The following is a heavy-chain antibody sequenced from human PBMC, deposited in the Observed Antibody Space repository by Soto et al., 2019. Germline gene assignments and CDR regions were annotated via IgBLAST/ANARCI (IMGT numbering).Heavy chain of an antibody. CDR3: ARVGATMVGEYFDY. CDR1: GGTFSSYA. Sequence: QVQLVQSGAEVKKPGSSVKVSCKASGGTFSSYAISWVRQAPGQGLEWMGGIIPIFGTANYAQKFQGRVTITADKSTSTAYMELSGLRSEDTAVYYCARVGATMVGEYFDYWGQGTLVTVSS. D-gene: IGHD3-10*02. V-gene: IGHV1-69*06. CDR2: IIPIFGTA. J-gene: IGHJ4*02.